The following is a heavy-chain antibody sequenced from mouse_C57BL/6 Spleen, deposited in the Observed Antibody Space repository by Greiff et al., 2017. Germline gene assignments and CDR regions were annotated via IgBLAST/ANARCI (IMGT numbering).Heavy chain of an antibody. D-gene: IGHD1-1*01. CDR3: ARSNYYYGSSYYAMDY. CDR1: GYTFTTYP. V-gene: IGHV1-47*01. CDR2: FHPYNDDT. Sequence: QVQLKQSGAELVKPGASVKMSCKASGYTFTTYPIEWMKQNHGKSLEWIGNFHPYNDDTKYNEKFKGKATLTVEKSSSTVYLELSRLTSDDSAVYYCARSNYYYGSSYYAMDYWGQGTSVTVSS. J-gene: IGHJ4*01.